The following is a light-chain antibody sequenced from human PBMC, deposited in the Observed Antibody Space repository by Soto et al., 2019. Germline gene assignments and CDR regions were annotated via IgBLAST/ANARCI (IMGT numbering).Light chain of an antibody. J-gene: IGKJ2*01. CDR1: PSINSE. CDR3: QQGHNWPLT. CDR2: GAS. V-gene: IGKV3-15*01. Sequence: EIVMTQSPATLSLSPGERAALSCRASPSINSELAWYQQKPGQHPRLLIYGASTRATGVPARFTGSESGSEFTLTISGLQSEDFAVYYCQQGHNWPLTFGQGTRLEI.